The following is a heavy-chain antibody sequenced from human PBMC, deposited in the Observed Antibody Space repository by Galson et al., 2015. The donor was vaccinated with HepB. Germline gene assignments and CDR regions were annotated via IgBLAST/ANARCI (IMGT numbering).Heavy chain of an antibody. V-gene: IGHV3-48*02. CDR3: ARDMVRKAGTLGGMDV. J-gene: IGHJ6*02. Sequence: SLRLSCAASGFTFSSYSMNWVRQAPGKGLEWVSYISSSSSTIYYADSVKGRFTISRDNAKNSLYLQMNSLRDEDTAVYYCARDMVRKAGTLGGMDVWGQGTTVTVSS. CDR1: GFTFSSYS. D-gene: IGHD6-13*01. CDR2: ISSSSSTI.